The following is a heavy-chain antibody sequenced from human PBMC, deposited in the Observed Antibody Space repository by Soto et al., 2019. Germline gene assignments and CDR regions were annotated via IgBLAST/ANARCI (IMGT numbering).Heavy chain of an antibody. CDR2: IIPIFGTA. J-gene: IGHJ6*02. CDR1: GVTFSSYA. CDR3: ARDWGGYPYYYYGMDV. D-gene: IGHD5-12*01. Sequence: SVKVSCKASGVTFSSYAISWVRQAPGQGLEWMGGIIPIFGTANYAQKFQGRVTITADESTSTAYMELSSLRSEDTAVYYCARDWGGYPYYYYGMDVWGQGTTVTVSS. V-gene: IGHV1-69*13.